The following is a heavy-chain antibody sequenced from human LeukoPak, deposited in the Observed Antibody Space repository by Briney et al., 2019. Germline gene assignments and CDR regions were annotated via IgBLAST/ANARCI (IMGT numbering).Heavy chain of an antibody. CDR3: ARLSKLGGVLLGDLYFDY. D-gene: IGHD3/OR15-3a*01. Sequence: SETLSLTCTVSGGSFSSYYRSWIRQPAGKGLAWIGRIYTSGSTNYNPSLKSRVTMSVDTSKNQFSLKLSSVTAADTAVYYCARLSKLGGVLLGDLYFDYWGQGTLVTVSS. CDR2: IYTSGST. V-gene: IGHV4-4*07. CDR1: GGSFSSYY. J-gene: IGHJ4*02.